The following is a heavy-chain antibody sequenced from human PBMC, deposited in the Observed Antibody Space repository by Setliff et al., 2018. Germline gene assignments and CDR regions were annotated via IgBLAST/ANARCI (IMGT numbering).Heavy chain of an antibody. CDR3: TRVGRQLVYYYYGMDV. J-gene: IGHJ6*02. CDR1: GFTFSSYT. Sequence: GGSLRLSCAASGFTFSSYTMHWVRQAPGKGLEYVSGILYHGGGTFYAESVRGRFTVSRDDSKSIAYLQMNSLKTEDTAVYYCTRVGRQLVYYYYGMDVWGQGTTVTVSS. CDR2: ILYHGGGT. D-gene: IGHD6-13*01. V-gene: IGHV3-64*02.